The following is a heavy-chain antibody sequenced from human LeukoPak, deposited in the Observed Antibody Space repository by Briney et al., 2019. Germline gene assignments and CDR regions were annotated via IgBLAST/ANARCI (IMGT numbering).Heavy chain of an antibody. CDR3: ARDRRVWGSYRLAPFDAFDI. CDR1: GGTFSSYA. Sequence: ASVKVSCKASGGTFSSYAISWVRQAPGQGLEWMGGIIPIFGTANYAQKFQGRVTITADESTSTAYMELSSLRSEDTAVYYCARDRRVWGSYRLAPFDAFDIWGQGTMVTVSS. CDR2: IIPIFGTA. J-gene: IGHJ3*02. D-gene: IGHD3-16*02. V-gene: IGHV1-69*13.